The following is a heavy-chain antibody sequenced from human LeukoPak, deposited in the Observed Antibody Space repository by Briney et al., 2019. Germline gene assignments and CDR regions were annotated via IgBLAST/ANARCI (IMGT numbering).Heavy chain of an antibody. V-gene: IGHV3-9*01. Sequence: QPGGSLRLSCAASGFTFADYALHWVRQAPGKGLEWVSGIKWNSGSIAYADSVKGRFTISRDNAKNSLYLQMNSLRAEDTALYYCGKDGESRAWSYFYHHYVDVWGKGTTVTVSS. CDR3: GKDGESRAWSYFYHHYVDV. D-gene: IGHD1-1*01. CDR2: IKWNSGSI. CDR1: GFTFADYA. J-gene: IGHJ6*03.